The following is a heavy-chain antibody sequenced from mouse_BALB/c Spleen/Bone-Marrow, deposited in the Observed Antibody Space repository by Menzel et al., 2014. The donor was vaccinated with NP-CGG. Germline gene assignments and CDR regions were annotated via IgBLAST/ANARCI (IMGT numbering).Heavy chain of an antibody. CDR2: INPYNDYT. CDR3: ASTSYGNYYFDY. Sequence: EVKLVESGAELVRPGASVKIPCKAFGYTFTNHHINWVKQRPGQGLDWIGYINPYNDYTSYNQKFKGKATLTVDKSSSTAYMELSSLTPEDSAVYYCASTSYGNYYFDYWGQGTTLTVSS. J-gene: IGHJ2*01. D-gene: IGHD2-10*02. CDR1: GYTFTNHH. V-gene: IGHV1S45*01.